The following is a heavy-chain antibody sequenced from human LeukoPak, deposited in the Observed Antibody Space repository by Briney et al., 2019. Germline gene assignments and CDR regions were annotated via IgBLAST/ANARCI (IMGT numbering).Heavy chain of an antibody. CDR1: GGTFSSYA. J-gene: IGHJ4*02. D-gene: IGHD3-3*01. V-gene: IGHV1-69*13. CDR3: ARGATTLYAFGY. Sequence: SVKVSCKASGGTFSSYAISWVRQAPGQGLEWMGGIIPIFGTANYAQKFQGRVTITADEFTSTAYMELSSLRSEDTAVYYCARGATTLYAFGYWGQGTLVTVSS. CDR2: IIPIFGTA.